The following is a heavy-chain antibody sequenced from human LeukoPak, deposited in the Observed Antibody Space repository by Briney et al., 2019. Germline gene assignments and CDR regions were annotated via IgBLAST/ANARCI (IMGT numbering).Heavy chain of an antibody. D-gene: IGHD1-26*01. CDR2: ISYDGSNK. CDR3: AKDLSYANWFDP. J-gene: IGHJ5*02. CDR1: GFTFSSYA. Sequence: GRSLRLSCAASGFTFSSYAMHWVRQAPGKGLEWVAVISYDGSNKYYADSVKGRFTISRDNSKNTLYLQMNSLRAEDTAVYYCAKDLSYANWFDPWGQGTLVTVSS. V-gene: IGHV3-30-3*01.